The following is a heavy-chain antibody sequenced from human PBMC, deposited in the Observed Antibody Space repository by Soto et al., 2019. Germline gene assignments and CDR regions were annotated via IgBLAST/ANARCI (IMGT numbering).Heavy chain of an antibody. CDR2: ISYDGRNK. CDR3: VKDGSSGWPYYYGLDV. J-gene: IGHJ6*02. Sequence: ESGGGGVQPGRSLRLSCAASGFTFSSYGMHWVRQAPGKGLEWVAVISYDGRNKYYADSVKGRFTISRDNSKNTLYLQMSSPRAEDTAVYYCVKDGSSGWPYYYGLDVWGQGTTVTVSS. D-gene: IGHD6-19*01. V-gene: IGHV3-30*18. CDR1: GFTFSSYG.